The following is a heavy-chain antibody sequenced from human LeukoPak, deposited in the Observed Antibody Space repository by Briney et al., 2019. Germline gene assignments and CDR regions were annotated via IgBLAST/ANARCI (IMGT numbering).Heavy chain of an antibody. CDR1: GGSISSGGYY. Sequence: SETLSLTCTVSGGSISSGGYYWSWIRQHPGKGLEWIGYIYYSGSTYYNPSLKSRVTISVDTSKNQFSLKLSSVTAADTAVYYCARSGDCGGDCYLVGWGQGTLVTVSS. V-gene: IGHV4-31*03. CDR2: IYYSGST. D-gene: IGHD2-21*02. CDR3: ARSGDCGGDCYLVG. J-gene: IGHJ4*02.